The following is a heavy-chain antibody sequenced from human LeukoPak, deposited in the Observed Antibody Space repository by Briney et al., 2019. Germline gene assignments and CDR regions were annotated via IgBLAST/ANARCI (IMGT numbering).Heavy chain of an antibody. J-gene: IGHJ3*02. CDR3: ARGARGSSTNRRPAAFDI. CDR2: IYPGDSDT. V-gene: IGHV5-51*01. D-gene: IGHD2-2*01. Sequence: GESLKISCKGSGYSFTSYWIGWVRQMPGKGLEWMGIIYPGDSDTRYSPSFQGQVTISADKSISTAYLQWSSLKASDTAMYYCARGARGSSTNRRPAAFDIWGQGTMVTVSS. CDR1: GYSFTSYW.